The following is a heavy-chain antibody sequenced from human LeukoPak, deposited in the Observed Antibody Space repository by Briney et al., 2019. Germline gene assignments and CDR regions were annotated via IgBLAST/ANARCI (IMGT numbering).Heavy chain of an antibody. CDR1: GYSFSNYG. Sequence: ASVKVSCKASGYSFSNYGISWVRQAPGQGLEWMGWISTYNGNINYAQSLQGRVTMTTDTSTSTAYMELRSLRSDDTAVYYCARDTELTNSNAYMDVWGKGTTVIVSS. D-gene: IGHD1-7*01. CDR2: ISTYNGNI. CDR3: ARDTELTNSNAYMDV. V-gene: IGHV1-18*01. J-gene: IGHJ6*03.